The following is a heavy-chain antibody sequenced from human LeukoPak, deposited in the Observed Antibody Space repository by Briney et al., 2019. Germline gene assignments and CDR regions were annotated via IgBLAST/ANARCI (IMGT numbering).Heavy chain of an antibody. CDR2: ISWNSGSI. CDR1: GFTFDDYA. CDR3: AKDLAATTAGSGCPDY. V-gene: IGHV3-9*01. J-gene: IGHJ4*02. Sequence: PGGSLRLSCAASGFTFDDYAMHWVRQAPGKGLEWVSGISWNSGSIGYADSVKGRFTISRDNAKNSLYLQMNSLRAEDTALYYCAKDLAATTAGSGCPDYWGQGTLVTVSS. D-gene: IGHD6-19*01.